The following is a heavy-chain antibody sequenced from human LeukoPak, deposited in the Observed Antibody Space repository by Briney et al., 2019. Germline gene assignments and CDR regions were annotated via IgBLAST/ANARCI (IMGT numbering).Heavy chain of an antibody. J-gene: IGHJ6*02. V-gene: IGHV3-43*02. CDR3: APWAFFHNLDV. CDR1: GFNIGPYA. D-gene: IGHD1-1*01. Sequence: GVSLRLSCAASGFNIGPYAMYWVRQGPGRGLEWVSVIKADGSGTFYSDSVRGRFTTSRDNSKNSLYLQMSSLTSVDTALYYCAPWAFFHNLDVWGQGTTVAVSS. CDR2: IKADGSGT.